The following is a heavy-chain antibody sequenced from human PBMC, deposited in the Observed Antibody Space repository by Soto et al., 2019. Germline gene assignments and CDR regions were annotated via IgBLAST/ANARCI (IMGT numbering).Heavy chain of an antibody. Sequence: TLSLTCAVSGGSISSSNWWSWVRQPPGEGLEWIGEIYHSGSTNYNPSLKSRVTISVDKSKNQFSLKLSSVTAADTAVYYCAREVVITQLYNWFDPWGQGTLVTVSS. J-gene: IGHJ5*02. CDR1: GGSISSSNW. CDR3: AREVVITQLYNWFDP. D-gene: IGHD3-22*01. V-gene: IGHV4-4*02. CDR2: IYHSGST.